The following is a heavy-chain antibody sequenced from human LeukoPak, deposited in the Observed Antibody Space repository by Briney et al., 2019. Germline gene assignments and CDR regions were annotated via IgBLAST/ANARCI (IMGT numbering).Heavy chain of an antibody. Sequence: GGSLRLSCAASGFTFSSYAMSWVRQAPGKGLEWVSALGRGGGTAYYADSVQGRFTISRDNFRDTLYLQMNGLRVEDTAVYFCAKVYGSSWSPFDCWGQGTLVTASS. CDR1: GFTFSSYA. CDR2: LGRGGGTA. CDR3: AKVYGSSWSPFDC. J-gene: IGHJ4*02. V-gene: IGHV3-23*01. D-gene: IGHD6-13*01.